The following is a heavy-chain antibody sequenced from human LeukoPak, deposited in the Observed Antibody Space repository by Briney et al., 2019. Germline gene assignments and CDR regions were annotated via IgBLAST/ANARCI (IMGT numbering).Heavy chain of an antibody. Sequence: GGSLRLSCAASGFTLSSYWMSWVRQAPGKGLEWVANIKQDGSEKYYVDSVKGRFTISRDNAKNSPYLQMNSLRAEDTAVYYCARVLHFWYFDYWGQGTLVTVSS. D-gene: IGHD3-16*01. CDR1: GFTLSSYW. CDR2: IKQDGSEK. J-gene: IGHJ4*02. V-gene: IGHV3-7*03. CDR3: ARVLHFWYFDY.